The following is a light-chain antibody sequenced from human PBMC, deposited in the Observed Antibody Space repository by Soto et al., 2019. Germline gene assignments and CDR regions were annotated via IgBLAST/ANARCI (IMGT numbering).Light chain of an antibody. CDR3: ISYTSDDVRYV. CDR1: NGDVGICDV. CDR2: AVS. V-gene: IGLV2-14*01. J-gene: IGLJ1*01. Sequence: QSVLTQPACVSGTPGQSITISCTGSNGDVGICDVVSWYQHHPGRAPKLIVSAVSHRPSGVSNRFSGSKSGNTASLTISGLQSEDEADYYCISYTSDDVRYVFGTGTKVTVL.